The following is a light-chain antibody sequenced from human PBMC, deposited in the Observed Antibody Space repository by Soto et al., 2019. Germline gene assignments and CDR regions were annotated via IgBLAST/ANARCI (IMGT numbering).Light chain of an antibody. CDR1: QSVSSY. J-gene: IGKJ1*01. CDR3: QQYGRT. CDR2: DAS. Sequence: EIVLTQSPATLSLSPGERATLSCRASQSVSSYLAWYQQKPGQAPRLPIYDASNRATGIPARFSGSGSGTDFTLTISSLEPEDFAVYFCQQYGRTFGQGTKVDIK. V-gene: IGKV3-11*01.